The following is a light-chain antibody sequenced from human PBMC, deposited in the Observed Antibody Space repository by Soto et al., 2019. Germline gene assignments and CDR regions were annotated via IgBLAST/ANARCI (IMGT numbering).Light chain of an antibody. Sequence: EIVMTQSPATLSVSPGERATLSCRASQSVSSNLAWYQQKPGQAPRLLIYGASTRATGIPARFSGSGSGTEFTLTISSLQSEAFAVYYCQQYGSSPPVITLGQGTRLEIK. V-gene: IGKV3-15*01. CDR2: GAS. CDR1: QSVSSN. J-gene: IGKJ5*01. CDR3: QQYGSSPPVIT.